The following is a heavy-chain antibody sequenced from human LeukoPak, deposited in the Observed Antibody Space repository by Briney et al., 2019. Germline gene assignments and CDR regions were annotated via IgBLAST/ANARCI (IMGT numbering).Heavy chain of an antibody. CDR1: GGTFSSYA. J-gene: IGHJ4*02. CDR3: ARDEPYYYDSSGYYPVY. Sequence: SVKVSCKASGGTFSSYAISWVRQAPGQGLEWMGGITPIFGTANYAQKFQGRVTTTADESTSTAYMELSSLRSEDTAVYYCARDEPYYYDSSGYYPVYWGQGTLVTVSS. V-gene: IGHV1-69*13. D-gene: IGHD3-22*01. CDR2: ITPIFGTA.